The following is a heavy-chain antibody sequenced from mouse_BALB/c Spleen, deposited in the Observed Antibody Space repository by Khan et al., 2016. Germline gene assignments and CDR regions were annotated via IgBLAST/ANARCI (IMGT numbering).Heavy chain of an antibody. CDR1: GFTFSSYA. J-gene: IGHJ2*01. Sequence: EVELVESGGGLVKPGGSLKLSCAASGFTFSSYAMSWVRQTPEKRLEWVASISSGGSTYYPDSVKGRFTISRDNARNILNLQMSSLRSEVTAMYYCAREDYSNYGDYFDYWGQGTTLTVSA. CDR2: ISSGGST. V-gene: IGHV5-6-5*01. CDR3: AREDYSNYGDYFDY. D-gene: IGHD2-5*01.